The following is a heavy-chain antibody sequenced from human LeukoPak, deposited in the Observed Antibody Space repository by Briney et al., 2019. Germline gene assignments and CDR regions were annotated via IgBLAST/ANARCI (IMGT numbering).Heavy chain of an antibody. CDR2: INPSGGST. J-gene: IGHJ4*02. Sequence: GASVKVACKASGYTFTSYYMHWVRQAPGQGLEWMGTINPSGGSTSYAQKFQGRVTMTRDTSTSTVYMELSSLRSEDTAVYYCARDADTAMGVQESNYFDYWGQGTLVTVSS. D-gene: IGHD5-18*01. V-gene: IGHV1-46*01. CDR1: GYTFTSYY. CDR3: ARDADTAMGVQESNYFDY.